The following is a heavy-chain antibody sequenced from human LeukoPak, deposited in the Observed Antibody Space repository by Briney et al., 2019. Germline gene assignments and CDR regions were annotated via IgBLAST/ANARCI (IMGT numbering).Heavy chain of an antibody. V-gene: IGHV4-34*01. J-gene: IGHJ3*02. CDR3: ARDLICYYDSSGSSAFDI. D-gene: IGHD3-22*01. CDR1: GGSFSGYY. Sequence: SETLSLTCAVYGGSFSGYYWSWIRQPPGKGLEWIGEINHSGSTNYNPSLKSRVTISVDTSKNQFSLKLSSVTAADTAVYYCARDLICYYDSSGSSAFDIWGQGTMVTVSS. CDR2: INHSGST.